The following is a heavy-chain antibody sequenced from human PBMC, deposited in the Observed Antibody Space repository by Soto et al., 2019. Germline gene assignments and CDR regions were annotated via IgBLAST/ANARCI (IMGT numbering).Heavy chain of an antibody. CDR3: ARRERYYGSPGWFDP. CDR1: GASINNFAYY. D-gene: IGHD3-10*01. V-gene: IGHV4-39*01. CDR2: VYYNENT. J-gene: IGHJ5*01. Sequence: LSLTCSVSGASINNFAYYWGWIRQPPGKGLEWIGAVYYNENTYYNPSLRSRVAISVDTAKNQFSLNLRSVTAADTAVYFCARRERYYGSPGWFDPWGQGTLVTVSS.